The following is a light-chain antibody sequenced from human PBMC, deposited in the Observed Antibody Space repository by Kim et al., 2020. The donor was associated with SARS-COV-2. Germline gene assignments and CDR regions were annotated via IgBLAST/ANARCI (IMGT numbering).Light chain of an antibody. CDR1: SGHSSYA. J-gene: IGLJ3*02. CDR2: LNSDGSH. Sequence: GASVKLTCTMSSGHSSYAIAWHQQQPEKGHRYLMKLNSDGSHSKGDGIPDRFSGASSGAERYLTISSLQSEDEADYYCQTWGTGMVFGGGTQLTVL. CDR3: QTWGTGMV. V-gene: IGLV4-69*01.